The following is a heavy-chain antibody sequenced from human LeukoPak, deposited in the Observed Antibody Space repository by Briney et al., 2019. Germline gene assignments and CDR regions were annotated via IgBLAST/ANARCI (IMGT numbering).Heavy chain of an antibody. CDR1: GFTFSSYW. J-gene: IGHJ4*02. V-gene: IGHV3-7*05. CDR2: IKQDGSEK. CDR3: ARDRLAVAATPQGY. Sequence: GGSLRLSCAASGFTFSSYWMSWVRQAPGKGLEWVANIKQDGSEKYYVDSVKGRFTISRDNAKNSLYLQLNSLKAEDTAVYYCARDRLAVAATPQGYWGQGTLVTVSS. D-gene: IGHD6-19*01.